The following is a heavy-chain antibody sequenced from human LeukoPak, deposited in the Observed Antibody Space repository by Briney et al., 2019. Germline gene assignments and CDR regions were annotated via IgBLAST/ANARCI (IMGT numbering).Heavy chain of an antibody. CDR2: ISLYNGNT. D-gene: IGHD3-16*01. J-gene: IGHJ4*02. CDR1: GYTFSGYG. CDR3: ARELLRSRGEMLITHGRDY. V-gene: IGHV1-18*01. Sequence: GASVNISCKASGYTFSGYGISWVRQAAGQGLEWMGWISLYNGNTRYAQNLQGRVTMTTDTSTSTAYMELRSLRFDDTAVYYCARELLRSRGEMLITHGRDYWGQGTLVAVSS.